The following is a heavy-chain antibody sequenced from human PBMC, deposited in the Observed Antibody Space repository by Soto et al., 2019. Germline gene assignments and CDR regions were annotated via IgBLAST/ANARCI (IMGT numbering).Heavy chain of an antibody. J-gene: IGHJ4*02. Sequence: QVQLQESGPGLVKPSGTLSLTCAVSGGSISTSNWWSWVRQPPGKGLEWIGEIHHSGSANYNPSLRRRVTMSVDKSKNQFSRKLTSVTAADPPVDYVAGLPANAIRTFACWGQGTLVPVSS. D-gene: IGHD2-8*01. CDR3: AGLPANAIRTFAC. V-gene: IGHV4-4*02. CDR2: IHHSGSA. CDR1: GGSISTSNW.